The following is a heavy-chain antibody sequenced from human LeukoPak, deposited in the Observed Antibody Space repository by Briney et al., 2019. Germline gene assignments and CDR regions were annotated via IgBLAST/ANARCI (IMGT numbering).Heavy chain of an antibody. CDR1: GFTFSGYA. D-gene: IGHD3-10*01. J-gene: IGHJ4*02. CDR3: ARVPRGG. Sequence: PGRSLRLSCAASGFTFSGYAMHWVRQAPGKGLEWVAVISYDGSNKYYADSVKGRFTISRDNAKNSLYLQMNSLRAEDTAVYYCARVPRGGWGQGTLVTVSS. CDR2: ISYDGSNK. V-gene: IGHV3-30-3*01.